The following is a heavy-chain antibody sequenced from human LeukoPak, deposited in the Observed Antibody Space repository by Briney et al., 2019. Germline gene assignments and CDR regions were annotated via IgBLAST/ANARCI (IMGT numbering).Heavy chain of an antibody. J-gene: IGHJ4*02. CDR2: IIPIYGTP. CDR1: GGTLSGYA. CDR3: AKDVKYSSSSVDY. Sequence: ASVKVSCKASGGTLSGYAISWVRQAPGQGLEWVGGIIPIYGTPHSAQKFQGRVTITTDESTSTAFMDLSSLRSEDTAVYYCAKDVKYSSSSVDYWGQGTLVTVSS. D-gene: IGHD6-6*01. V-gene: IGHV1-69*05.